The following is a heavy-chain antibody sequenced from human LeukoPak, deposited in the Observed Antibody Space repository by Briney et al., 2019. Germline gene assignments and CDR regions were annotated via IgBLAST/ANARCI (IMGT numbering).Heavy chain of an antibody. CDR3: ARTSSGWPFDY. J-gene: IGHJ4*02. D-gene: IGHD6-19*01. V-gene: IGHV4-30-2*01. Sequence: SETLSLTCAVSGGSISSGGYSWSWIRQPPGKGLEWIGYIYHSGSTHYNPSLKSRVTISVDRSKNQFSLKLSSVTAADTAVYYCARTSSGWPFDYWGQGTLVTVSS. CDR2: IYHSGST. CDR1: GGSISSGGYS.